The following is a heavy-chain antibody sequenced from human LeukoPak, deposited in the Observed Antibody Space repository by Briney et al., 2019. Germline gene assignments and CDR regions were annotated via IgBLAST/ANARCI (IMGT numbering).Heavy chain of an antibody. V-gene: IGHV1-2*02. CDR3: ARDRGSSWFADY. D-gene: IGHD6-13*01. CDR2: INPNNGGT. Sequence: ASVKVSCKASRYIFTGYYIYRMRQAPGQGLEWMGWINPNNGGTKYAQKFHGRVTMTSDTSISTAYMELSRLRSDDTAMYYCARDRGSSWFADYWGQGTLVTVSS. J-gene: IGHJ4*02. CDR1: RYIFTGYY.